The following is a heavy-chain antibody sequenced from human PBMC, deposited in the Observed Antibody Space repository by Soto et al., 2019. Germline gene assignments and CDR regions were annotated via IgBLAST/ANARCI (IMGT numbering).Heavy chain of an antibody. D-gene: IGHD3-10*01. CDR2: TYYNGNA. CDR3: ARHSLAGVIKGWGY. Sequence: SETLSLTCNVSGGSIDRSNYYWDWLRQPPGKGLEWIGTTYYNGNAYYNPSLISRVSMSVDTSKNQFSLKLISVTAADTAVYYCARHSLAGVIKGWGYSGQGKLVTVSS. CDR1: GGSIDRSNYY. V-gene: IGHV4-39*01. J-gene: IGHJ4*01.